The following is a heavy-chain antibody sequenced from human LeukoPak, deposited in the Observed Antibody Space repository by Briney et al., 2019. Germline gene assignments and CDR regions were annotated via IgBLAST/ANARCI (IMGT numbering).Heavy chain of an antibody. Sequence: PGGSLRLSCVASGFTFRSYAMSWVRQAPGKGLEWVSTIGSSGDTTYYAGSVKGRFTISRDNSRNTLYLQMNSLRAEDTAVYYCAKGGGSSGSQSDCRGQGTLVTVSS. D-gene: IGHD3-22*01. J-gene: IGHJ4*02. CDR2: IGSSGDTT. CDR1: GFTFRSYA. V-gene: IGHV3-23*01. CDR3: AKGGGSSGSQSDC.